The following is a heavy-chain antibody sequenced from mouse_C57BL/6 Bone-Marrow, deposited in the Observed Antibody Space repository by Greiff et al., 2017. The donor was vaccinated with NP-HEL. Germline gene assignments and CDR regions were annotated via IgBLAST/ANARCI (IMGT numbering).Heavy chain of an antibody. CDR1: GFTFSDYG. D-gene: IGHD2-12*01. J-gene: IGHJ4*01. V-gene: IGHV5-17*01. CDR3: ARRYRGLYYYAMDY. Sequence: EVQLVESGGGLVKPGGSLKLSCAASGFTFSDYGMHWVRQAPEKGLEWVAYISSGSSTIYYADTVTGRFPLSRDNAKNTLFLQRTSLRSEDTAMYYCARRYRGLYYYAMDYWGQGTAVTVSS. CDR2: ISSGSSTI.